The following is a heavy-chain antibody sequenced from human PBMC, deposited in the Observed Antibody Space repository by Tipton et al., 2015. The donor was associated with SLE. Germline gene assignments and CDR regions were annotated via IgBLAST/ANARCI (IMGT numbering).Heavy chain of an antibody. CDR1: GFTFSSYW. CDR3: VSSGILTGYYRGHDAFDI. J-gene: IGHJ3*02. Sequence: SLRLSCAASGFTFSSYWMSWVRQAPGKGLEWVANIKQDGSEKYYVDSVKGRFTISRDNAKNSLYLQMNSLRAEDTAVYYCVSSGILTGYYRGHDAFDIWGQGTTVTVSS. CDR2: IKQDGSEK. D-gene: IGHD3-9*01. V-gene: IGHV3-7*02.